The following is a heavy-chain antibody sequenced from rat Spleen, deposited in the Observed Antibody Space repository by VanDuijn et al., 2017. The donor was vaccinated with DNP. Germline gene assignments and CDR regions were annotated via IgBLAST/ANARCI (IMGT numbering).Heavy chain of an antibody. CDR1: GFTFSDYY. J-gene: IGHJ2*01. Sequence: EVLVVDSGGGLVQPGGSLRLSCAASGFTFSDYYMSWVRQAPTTGLEWVAAISPSGSRPYSPDSVKGRFTISRDTAKSSLYLQMNSLKSEDTATYYCTRGVYYGSSWAFDYWGHGVMVTVSS. CDR2: ISPSGSRP. V-gene: IGHV5-20*01. CDR3: TRGVYYGSSWAFDY. D-gene: IGHD1-6*01.